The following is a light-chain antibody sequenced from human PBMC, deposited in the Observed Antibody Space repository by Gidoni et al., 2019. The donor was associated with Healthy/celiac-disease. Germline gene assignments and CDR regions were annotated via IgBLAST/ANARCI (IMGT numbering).Light chain of an antibody. Sequence: QSALTQPASVSGSPGQSLTISCTGTSSDVGGYNYVSWYQQHPGKAPKLMIYDVSNRPSGVSNRFSGSKSGNTASLTISGLQAEDEADYYCSSYTSSSGRVFGGGTKLTVL. CDR3: SSYTSSSGRV. J-gene: IGLJ3*02. CDR1: SSDVGGYNY. CDR2: DVS. V-gene: IGLV2-14*03.